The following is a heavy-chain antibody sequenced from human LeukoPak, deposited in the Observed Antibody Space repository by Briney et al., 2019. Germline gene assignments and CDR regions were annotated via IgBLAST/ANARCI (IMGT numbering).Heavy chain of an antibody. CDR3: ARALHDSSGYYFDY. Sequence: GGSLRLSCAASGFTVSSNYMNWVRQAPGKGLEWVSSISNSSPNIYYADSVKGRFTISRDSAKDSLFLQMNSLRAEDTAVYCCARALHDSSGYYFDYWGQGTLVTVSS. J-gene: IGHJ4*02. CDR1: GFTVSSNY. V-gene: IGHV3-21*01. D-gene: IGHD3-22*01. CDR2: ISNSSPNI.